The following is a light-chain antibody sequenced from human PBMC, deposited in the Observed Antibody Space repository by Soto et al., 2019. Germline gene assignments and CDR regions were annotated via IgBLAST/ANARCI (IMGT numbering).Light chain of an antibody. V-gene: IGLV2-8*01. Sequence: QSALTQPPSASGSPGQSVTISCTGTSCDVGGYNYVSWYQQHPGKAPKLMIYEVSKRPSGVPDRFSGSKSGNTASLTVSGLQAEDEADYYCSSYAGSTNLGVFGGGTKLTVL. CDR2: EVS. CDR1: SCDVGGYNY. J-gene: IGLJ2*01. CDR3: SSYAGSTNLGV.